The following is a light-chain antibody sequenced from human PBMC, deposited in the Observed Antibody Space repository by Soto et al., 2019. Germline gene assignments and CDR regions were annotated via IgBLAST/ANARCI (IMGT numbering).Light chain of an antibody. CDR1: QSVSSD. CDR3: QQYNSYPIT. Sequence: EIVLTQSPGTLSLSPGERATLSCRASQSVSSDLAWYQQKPGQAPRLLNYGASTRATGIPARFSGSGSGTEFTLTISSLQPEDFATYYCQQYNSYPITVGQGTRLEIK. CDR2: GAS. V-gene: IGKV3-15*01. J-gene: IGKJ5*01.